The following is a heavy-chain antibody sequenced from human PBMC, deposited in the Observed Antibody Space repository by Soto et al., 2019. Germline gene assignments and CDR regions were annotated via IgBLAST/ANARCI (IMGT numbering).Heavy chain of an antibody. CDR1: GFTFSSYA. CDR3: SRDHYGPGWFDP. J-gene: IGHJ5*02. Sequence: PGGSLRLSCAASGFTFSSYAMNWVRQAPGKGLEWVSVISDNGGRTYYADSVKGRFTISRDNSKNTLYLQMNSLRAEDTAVYYCSRDHYGPGWFDPWGQGTLVTVSS. CDR2: ISDNGGRT. D-gene: IGHD3-10*01. V-gene: IGHV3-23*01.